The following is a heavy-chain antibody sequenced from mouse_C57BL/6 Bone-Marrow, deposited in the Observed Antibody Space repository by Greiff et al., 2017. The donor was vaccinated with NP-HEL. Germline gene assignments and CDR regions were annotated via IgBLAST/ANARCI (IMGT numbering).Heavy chain of an antibody. CDR2: ISDGGSYT. D-gene: IGHD4-1*01. V-gene: IGHV5-4*01. Sequence: VQLKESGGGLVKPGGSLKLSCAASGFTFSSYAMSWVRQTPEKRLEWVATISDGGSYTYYPDNVKGRFTISRDNAKNNLYLQMSHLKSEDTAMYYCARDNWGYYFDYWGQGTTLTVSS. CDR3: ARDNWGYYFDY. J-gene: IGHJ2*01. CDR1: GFTFSSYA.